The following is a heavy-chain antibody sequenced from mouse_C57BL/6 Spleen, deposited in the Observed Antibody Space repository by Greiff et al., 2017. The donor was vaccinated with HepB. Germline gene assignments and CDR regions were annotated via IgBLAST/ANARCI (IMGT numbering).Heavy chain of an antibody. CDR2: IDPSDSET. CDR1: GYTFTSYW. D-gene: IGHD2-12*01. V-gene: IGHV1-52*01. CDR3: ARGYYNYDVVYAMDY. J-gene: IGHJ4*01. Sequence: QVQLQQSGAELVRPGSSVKLSCKASGYTFTSYWMHWVKQRPIQGLEWIGNIDPSDSETHYNQKFKDKATLTVDKSSSTAYMQLSSLTSEDSAVYYCARGYYNYDVVYAMDYWGQGTSVTVSS.